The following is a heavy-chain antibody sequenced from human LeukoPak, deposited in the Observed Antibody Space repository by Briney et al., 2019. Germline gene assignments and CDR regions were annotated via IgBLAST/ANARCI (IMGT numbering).Heavy chain of an antibody. CDR3: ARDINPAIYYGSSGYAFDI. CDR2: IYYSGST. Sequence: SETLSLTCTVSGGSISSYYWSWIRQPPGKGLDWIGYIYYSGSTNYNPSLKSRVTISVDTSKNQFSLKLSSVTAADTAVYYCARDINPAIYYGSSGYAFDIWGQGTMVTVSS. J-gene: IGHJ3*02. V-gene: IGHV4-59*01. CDR1: GGSISSYY. D-gene: IGHD3-22*01.